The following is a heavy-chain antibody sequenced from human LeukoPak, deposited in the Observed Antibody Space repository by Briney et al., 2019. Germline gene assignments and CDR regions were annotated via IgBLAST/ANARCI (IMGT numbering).Heavy chain of an antibody. CDR3: AREDLQVVPAAIGHYYYYMDV. D-gene: IGHD2-2*01. V-gene: IGHV1-46*01. Sequence: ASVKVSCKASGYTFTSYYMHWVRQAPGQGLEWMGIINPSGGSTSYAQKFQGRVTMTRDMSTSTVYMELSSLRSEDTAVYYCAREDLQVVPAAIGHYYYYMDVWGKGTTVTVSS. J-gene: IGHJ6*03. CDR1: GYTFTSYY. CDR2: INPSGGST.